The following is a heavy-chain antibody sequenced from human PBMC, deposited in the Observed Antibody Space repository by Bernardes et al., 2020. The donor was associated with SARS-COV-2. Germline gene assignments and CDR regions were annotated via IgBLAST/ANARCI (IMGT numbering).Heavy chain of an antibody. CDR3: ARDPQAVRPRYGLDV. J-gene: IGHJ6*02. V-gene: IGHV3-48*03. D-gene: IGHD6-19*01. CDR1: GFALSTYE. Sequence: GGSLRLSCTASGFALSTYEMNWFRQAPGKGLEWVSCISSSGSATYSADSVKGRFTISRDNSKKSVYLQMESLRAEDTAVYYCARDPQAVRPRYGLDVWGQGTTVTISS. CDR2: ISSSGSAT.